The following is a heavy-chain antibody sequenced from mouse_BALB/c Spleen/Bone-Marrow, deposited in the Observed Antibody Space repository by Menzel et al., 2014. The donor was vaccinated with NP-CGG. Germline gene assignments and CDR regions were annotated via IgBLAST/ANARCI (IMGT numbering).Heavy chain of an antibody. V-gene: IGHV1-9*01. Sequence: VQLQQSGAELMKPGASVKISCKATGYTFSSYWIEWVKQRPGHGLEWIGEILPGSGTTNYNENFKGKATFTADTSSNTAYMQLSSLTSEDSAVYYCARSAMITPFAYWGQGTLVTVSA. J-gene: IGHJ3*01. CDR1: GYTFSSYW. CDR3: ARSAMITPFAY. D-gene: IGHD2-4*01. CDR2: ILPGSGTT.